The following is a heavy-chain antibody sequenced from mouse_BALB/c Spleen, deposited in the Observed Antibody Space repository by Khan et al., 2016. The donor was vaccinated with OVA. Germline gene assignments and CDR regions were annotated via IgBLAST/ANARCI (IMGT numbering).Heavy chain of an antibody. CDR2: SDPANGDT. D-gene: IGHD2-1*01. CDR3: ATLNGNPFPY. J-gene: IGHJ3*01. CDR1: GFTITDNY. Sequence: EVQLQQSGADLVKPGASVKLSCTASGFTITDNYMHWVKRRPEQGLEWIGRSDPANGDTKYDPKFQDKASITADTSSNIAYLQLNSLTSEDTAVYYCATLNGNPFPYWGQGTLVTVSA. V-gene: IGHV14-3*02.